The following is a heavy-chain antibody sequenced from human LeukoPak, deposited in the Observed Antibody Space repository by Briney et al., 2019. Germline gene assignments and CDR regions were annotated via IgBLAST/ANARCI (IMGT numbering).Heavy chain of an antibody. J-gene: IGHJ4*02. D-gene: IGHD5-12*01. CDR2: IYYSGST. V-gene: IGHV4-38-2*01. CDR1: GYSISSGYY. Sequence: SETLSLTCAVSGYSISSGYYWCWIRPPPGKGLEWLGIIYYSGSTYYNPSLKSRVTISVDTSKNQFSLKLSSVTAADTAVYYCARVATTTNPPQRPFDYWGQGTLVTVSS. CDR3: ARVATTTNPPQRPFDY.